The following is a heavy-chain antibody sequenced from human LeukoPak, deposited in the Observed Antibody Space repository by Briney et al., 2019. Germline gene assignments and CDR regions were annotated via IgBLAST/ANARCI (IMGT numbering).Heavy chain of an antibody. J-gene: IGHJ4*02. D-gene: IGHD6-6*01. V-gene: IGHV3-7*01. CDR3: ARVYHSTSGRAIDY. Sequence: PGGPLRLSCAASGFTFSNYWMSWVRQAPGKGLEWVANIKQDGSEKYYVDSVKGRFTISRDNAKNELYLQMNSLRAEDTAVYYCARVYHSTSGRAIDYWGQGTLVTVSS. CDR2: IKQDGSEK. CDR1: GFTFSNYW.